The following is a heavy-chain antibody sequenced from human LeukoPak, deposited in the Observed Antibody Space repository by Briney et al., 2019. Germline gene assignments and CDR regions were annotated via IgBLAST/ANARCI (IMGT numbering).Heavy chain of an antibody. J-gene: IGHJ6*02. D-gene: IGHD3-3*01. CDR2: INHSGST. V-gene: IGHV4-34*01. Sequence: SETLSLTCAVYGGSFSGYYWSWIRQPPGQGLEWIGEINHSGSTNYNPSLKSRVTISVDTSKNQFSLKLSSVTAADTAVYYCARDVGYDFWRSYGMDVWGQGTTVTVSS. CDR3: ARDVGYDFWRSYGMDV. CDR1: GGSFSGYY.